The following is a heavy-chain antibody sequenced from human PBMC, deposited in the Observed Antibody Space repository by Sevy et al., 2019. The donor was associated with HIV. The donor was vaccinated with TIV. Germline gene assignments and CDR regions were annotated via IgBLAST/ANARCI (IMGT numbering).Heavy chain of an antibody. J-gene: IGHJ4*02. Sequence: GGSLRLSCAASEFTFSDYYMSWIRQAPGKGLEWISDISGSSSYTDYADSVKGRFTISRDNAKNSLYLQMNSLRAGDTVVYYCARDRRNYGGQYFDFWGQGTLVTVSS. D-gene: IGHD4-17*01. V-gene: IGHV3-11*06. CDR1: EFTFSDYY. CDR2: ISGSSSYT. CDR3: ARDRRNYGGQYFDF.